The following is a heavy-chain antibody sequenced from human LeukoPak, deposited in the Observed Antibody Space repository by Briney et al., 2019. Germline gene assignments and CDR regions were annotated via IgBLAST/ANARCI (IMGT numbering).Heavy chain of an antibody. CDR2: IYPGDSET. D-gene: IGHD4-23*01. V-gene: IGHV5-51*01. CDR3: ARRVVNNRNWYFDL. CDR1: GYMFTRKW. J-gene: IGHJ2*01. Sequence: PGESLKISCKGSGYMFTRKWIGWVRQMPGKGLEWMGIIYPGDSETRYSPSLQGQVTISADKSINTAYLQWSSLKASDTAMYYCARRVVNNRNWYFDLWGRGTLVTVSS.